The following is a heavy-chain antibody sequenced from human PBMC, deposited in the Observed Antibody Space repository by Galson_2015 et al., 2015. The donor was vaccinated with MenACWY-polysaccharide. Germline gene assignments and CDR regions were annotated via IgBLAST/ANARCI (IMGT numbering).Heavy chain of an antibody. CDR2: IRSKAYGGTP. D-gene: IGHD3-22*01. J-gene: IGHJ3*02. CDR1: GFTFGDYG. CDR3: TRFSAYFHDNSGSSDAFDI. V-gene: IGHV3-49*03. Sequence: SLRLSCAASGFTFGDYGVIWIRQAPGKGLEWISLIRSKAYGGTPESAASVKGRFTMSRDDSKRIAYLQMNSLNTEDTAVYYCTRFSAYFHDNSGSSDAFDIWGQGTMVTVSS.